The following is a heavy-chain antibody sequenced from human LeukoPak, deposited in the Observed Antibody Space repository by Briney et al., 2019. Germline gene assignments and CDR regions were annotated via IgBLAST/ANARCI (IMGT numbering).Heavy chain of an antibody. Sequence: ADSVEGRFTISRDNSKNTLYLQMNSLRAEDTAVYYCARDALNIVVVVAATIAEAFDIWGQGTMVTVSS. J-gene: IGHJ3*02. CDR3: ARDALNIVVVVAATIAEAFDI. V-gene: IGHV3-30*01. D-gene: IGHD2-15*01.